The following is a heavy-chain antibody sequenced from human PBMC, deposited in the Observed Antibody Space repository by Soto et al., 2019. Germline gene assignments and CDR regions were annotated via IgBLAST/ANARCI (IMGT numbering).Heavy chain of an antibody. Sequence: GGSLRLSCAASGFTFSSYAMSWVRQAPGKGLEWVSAISGSGGSTYYADSVKGRFTISRDNSKNTLYLQMNSLRAEDTAVYYCAKDLRDIVVVVAAAARDIDSWGQGTLVTVS. CDR3: AKDLRDIVVVVAAAARDIDS. J-gene: IGHJ4*02. V-gene: IGHV3-23*01. CDR1: GFTFSSYA. D-gene: IGHD2-15*01. CDR2: ISGSGGST.